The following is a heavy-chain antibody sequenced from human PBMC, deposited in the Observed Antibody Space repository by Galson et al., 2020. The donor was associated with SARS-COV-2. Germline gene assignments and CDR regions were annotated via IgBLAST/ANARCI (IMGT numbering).Heavy chain of an antibody. Sequence: SETLSLTCTVSGGSISSHYWSWIRQPPGKGLEWIGYIYYSGSTNYNPSLKSRVTISVDTSKNQFSLKLSSVTAADTAVYYCARVLKQPVPLVGLGYYYYMDVWGKGTTVTVSS. CDR1: GGSISSHY. V-gene: IGHV4-59*11. J-gene: IGHJ6*03. CDR3: ARVLKQPVPLVGLGYYYYMDV. D-gene: IGHD6-6*01. CDR2: IYYSGST.